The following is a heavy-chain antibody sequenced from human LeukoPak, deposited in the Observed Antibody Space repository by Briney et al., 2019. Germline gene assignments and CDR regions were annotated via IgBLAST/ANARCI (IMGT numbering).Heavy chain of an antibody. CDR3: TTETLYDILTGYHHFDY. CDR2: INSKTDGGTT. J-gene: IGHJ4*02. D-gene: IGHD3-9*01. Sequence: GGSLRLSCAGSGFTFSSYAMSWVRQAPGKGLEWVGRINSKTDGGTTDYAAPVKGRFTISRDDSKNTLYLQMNSLKTEDTAVYYCTTETLYDILTGYHHFDYWSQGTLVTVSS. CDR1: GFTFSSYA. V-gene: IGHV3-15*01.